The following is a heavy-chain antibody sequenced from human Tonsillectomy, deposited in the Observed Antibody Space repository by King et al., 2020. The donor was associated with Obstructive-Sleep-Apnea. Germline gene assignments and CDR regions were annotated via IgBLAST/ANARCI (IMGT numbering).Heavy chain of an antibody. D-gene: IGHD3-22*01. CDR3: ARDREVGSSVLGMDV. CDR2: ISYYGSNK. CDR1: VFTFSPYC. J-gene: IGHJ6*02. V-gene: IGHV3-30*03. Sequence: QLVQSGGGVVQPGRSLRLSCAASVFTFSPYCMHWVRQAPGKGLEWVAVISYYGSNKYYVDSVKGRFTISRDNSKNTLYLQMNSLRAEDTAVYYCARDREVGSSVLGMDVWGQGTTVTVSS.